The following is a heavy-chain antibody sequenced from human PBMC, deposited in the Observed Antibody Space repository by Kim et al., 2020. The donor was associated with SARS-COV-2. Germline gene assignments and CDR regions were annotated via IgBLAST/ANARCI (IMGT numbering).Heavy chain of an antibody. Sequence: GGSLRLSCAASGFTFSSYAMHWVRQAPGKGLEWVAVISYDGSNKYYADSVKGRFTISRDNSKNTLYLQMNSLRAEDTAVYYCASSQHDPGWVELDYWGQGTLVTVSS. J-gene: IGHJ4*02. CDR1: GFTFSSYA. CDR3: ASSQHDPGWVELDY. CDR2: ISYDGSNK. D-gene: IGHD1-1*01. V-gene: IGHV3-30-3*01.